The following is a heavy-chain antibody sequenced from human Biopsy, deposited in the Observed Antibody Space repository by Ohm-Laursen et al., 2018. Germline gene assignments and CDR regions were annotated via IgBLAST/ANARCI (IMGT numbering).Heavy chain of an antibody. CDR1: GGTFSRYA. Sequence: SSVTVSCKASGGTFSRYAISWVRQAPGQGLEWMGGIIPIFGTINYAQKFQGRVTITADESTSTAYMELSSLRSEGTAVYYCARDWADDYGDYRIRLDVWGQGTTVAVFS. J-gene: IGHJ6*02. D-gene: IGHD4-17*01. CDR3: ARDWADDYGDYRIRLDV. CDR2: IIPIFGTI. V-gene: IGHV1-69*01.